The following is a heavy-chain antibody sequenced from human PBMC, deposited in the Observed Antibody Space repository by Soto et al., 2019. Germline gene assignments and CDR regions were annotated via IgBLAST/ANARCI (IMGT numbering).Heavy chain of an antibody. CDR1: GGSISDRSHF. CDR3: ARHEDYYTSGSYSYY. Sequence: PSETLSLTCTVSGGSISDRSHFWGWIRQPPGKGLEWIGGVHDSGHSYYNPSLKSRVTVSADTSKNQFSLKVTSVTAADTAVYWCARHEDYYTSGSYSYYWGQGTLVTVSS. V-gene: IGHV4-39*01. CDR2: VHDSGHS. D-gene: IGHD3-10*01. J-gene: IGHJ4*01.